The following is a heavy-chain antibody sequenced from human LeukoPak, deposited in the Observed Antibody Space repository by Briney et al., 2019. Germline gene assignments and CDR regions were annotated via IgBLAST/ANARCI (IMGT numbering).Heavy chain of an antibody. Sequence: GGSLRLSCAGSGFTFEDYAMHWVRQAPGKGLEWVSGINWSSGSVEYADSVKGRFTISRDNAKSTLYLQMQSLRAEDTALYYCVKDKSLAMARRQGNSLDVWGPGTMVTVSS. V-gene: IGHV3-9*01. CDR2: INWSSGSV. CDR1: GFTFEDYA. D-gene: IGHD6-19*01. J-gene: IGHJ3*01. CDR3: VKDKSLAMARRQGNSLDV.